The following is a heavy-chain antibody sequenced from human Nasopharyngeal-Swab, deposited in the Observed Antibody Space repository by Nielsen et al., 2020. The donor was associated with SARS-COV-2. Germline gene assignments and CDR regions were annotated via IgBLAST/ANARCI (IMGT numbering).Heavy chain of an antibody. Sequence: WVRQAPGQGLEWMGWISASDGNTNYAQKLQGRVTMTTDTSKSTAYMELRSLRYDDTAVYYCARASSRIQLRHTMYYYYGMDVWGQGTTVTVSS. CDR2: ISASDGNT. CDR3: ARASSRIQLRHTMYYYYGMDV. D-gene: IGHD5-18*01. J-gene: IGHJ6*02. V-gene: IGHV1-18*01.